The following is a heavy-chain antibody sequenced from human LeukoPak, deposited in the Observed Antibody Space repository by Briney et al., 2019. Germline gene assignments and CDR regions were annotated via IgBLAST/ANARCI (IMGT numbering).Heavy chain of an antibody. J-gene: IGHJ4*02. V-gene: IGHV3-48*03. D-gene: IGHD1-26*01. CDR2: ISSSGSTI. Sequence: GGSLRLSCAASGFTFSGYEMNWVRQAPGEGLEGVSYISSSGSTIYYADSVKGRFTISRDNAKNSLYLQMNSLRAEDTAVYYCARDRPDVPVGDYWGQGTLVTVSS. CDR1: GFTFSGYE. CDR3: ARDRPDVPVGDY.